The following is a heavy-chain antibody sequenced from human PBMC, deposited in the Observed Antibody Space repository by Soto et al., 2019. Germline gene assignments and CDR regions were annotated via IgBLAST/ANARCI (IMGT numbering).Heavy chain of an antibody. J-gene: IGHJ4*02. Sequence: GGSLRLSCAASGFTFSSYGMHWVRQAPGKGLEWVAVIWYDGSNKYYADSVKGRFTISRDNSKNTLYLQMNSLRAEDTAVYYCAREFHQCLVPFDYWGQGNLLTVSS. CDR1: GFTFSSYG. CDR3: AREFHQCLVPFDY. D-gene: IGHD6-19*01. V-gene: IGHV3-33*01. CDR2: IWYDGSNK.